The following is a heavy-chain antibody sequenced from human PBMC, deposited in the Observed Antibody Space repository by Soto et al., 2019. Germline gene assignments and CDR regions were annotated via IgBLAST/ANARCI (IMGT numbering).Heavy chain of an antibody. CDR1: GLTFSRHW. V-gene: IGHV3-7*01. J-gene: IGHJ4*02. D-gene: IGHD3-3*01. CDR2: IKEDGSVK. Sequence: VQLVESGGGLVQPGGSLRLSCTASGLTFSRHWMTWVRQTPEKVLEWVANIKEDGSVKYYVDSVMGRFTISRDNAKDSLFLERNALRVEDTAVYHCASRPSEVKYYGVFEFWGQGTVVTVSS. CDR3: ASRPSEVKYYGVFEF.